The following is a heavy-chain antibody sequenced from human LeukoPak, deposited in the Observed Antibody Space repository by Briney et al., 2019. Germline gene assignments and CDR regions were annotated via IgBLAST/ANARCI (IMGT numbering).Heavy chain of an antibody. CDR3: AREGRVDSAVVLFDY. CDR2: INSNSGGT. D-gene: IGHD5-18*01. CDR1: GYTFTGYY. Sequence: ASVKVSCKASGYTFTGYYMHWVRQAPGQGLEWMGWINSNSGGTNYAQKFQGRVTMTRDTSISTAYMELRRLRSDDTAVYYCAREGRVDSAVVLFDYWGQGTLVTLST. V-gene: IGHV1-2*02. J-gene: IGHJ4*02.